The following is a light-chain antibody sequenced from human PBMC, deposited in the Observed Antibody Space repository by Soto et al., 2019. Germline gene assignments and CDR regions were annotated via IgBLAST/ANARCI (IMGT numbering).Light chain of an antibody. CDR3: QQYNSYPLT. Sequence: DIQMTQSPSTLYPSIGERVTITCRASQSFNRWLAWYQQKPGKAPNLLIYDASRLQSGVPSRFSGSGTGTEFTLTISSLQPDDFATYYCQQYNSYPLTFGGGTKVDIK. CDR1: QSFNRW. V-gene: IGKV1-5*01. CDR2: DAS. J-gene: IGKJ4*01.